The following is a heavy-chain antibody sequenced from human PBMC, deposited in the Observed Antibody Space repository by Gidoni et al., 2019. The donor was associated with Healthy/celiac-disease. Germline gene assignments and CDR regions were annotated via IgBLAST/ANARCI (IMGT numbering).Heavy chain of an antibody. D-gene: IGHD6-19*01. J-gene: IGHJ6*02. V-gene: IGHV3-30-3*01. CDR2: LSYDGSNK. CDR3: AGDWGPAAVARNYYYYGMDV. Sequence: QVQLVESGGGVVETGRSLRSSCAADGFTFRSYARQWGRQAPGKGLEWVAVLSYDGSNKYYADSVKVRFPISRDHSKNTLYLQMNSLRAEDTAVYYCAGDWGPAAVARNYYYYGMDVWGQGTTVTVSS. CDR1: GFTFRSYA.